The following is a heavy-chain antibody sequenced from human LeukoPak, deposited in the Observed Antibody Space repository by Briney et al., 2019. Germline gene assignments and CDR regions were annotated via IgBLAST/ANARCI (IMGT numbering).Heavy chain of an antibody. CDR2: INPNTGDT. CDR3: ARGYYDSSAYYSADY. J-gene: IGHJ4*02. CDR1: GYTFTGYY. D-gene: IGHD3-22*01. V-gene: IGHV1-2*02. Sequence: ASVKVPCKASGYTFTGYYIHWVRQAPGQGLEWMGCINPNTGDTNYAQKFQGRVTMTRDTSISTAYMELTRLRSDDTAVYYCARGYYDSSAYYSADYWGQGTLVTVSS.